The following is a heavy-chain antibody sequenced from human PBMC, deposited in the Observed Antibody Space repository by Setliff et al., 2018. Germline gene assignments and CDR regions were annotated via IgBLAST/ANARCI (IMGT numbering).Heavy chain of an antibody. V-gene: IGHV4-61*09. D-gene: IGHD3-3*01. J-gene: IGHJ6*03. CDR3: ARMSGFQYMDV. CDR2: IYTSWST. Sequence: KPSETLSLTCTVSGDSISSRRSYWGWFRQPAGKGLEWIGQIYTSWSTNYNPSLKSRVTIPLDTSKNQFSLSLSSVTAADTAVYYCARMSGFQYMDVWGKGTTVTVSS. CDR1: GDSISSRRSY.